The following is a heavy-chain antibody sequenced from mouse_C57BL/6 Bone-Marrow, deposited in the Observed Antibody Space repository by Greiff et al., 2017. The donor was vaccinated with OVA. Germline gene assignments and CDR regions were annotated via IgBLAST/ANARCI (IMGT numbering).Heavy chain of an antibody. CDR3: AKNGCPYYAMDY. CDR2: IWRGGST. Sequence: QVHVKQSGPGLVQPSQSLSITCTVSGFSLTSYGVHWVRQSPGKGLEWLGVIWRGGSTDYNAAFMSRLSITKDNSKSQVFFKMNSLQADDTAIYYCAKNGCPYYAMDYWGQGTSVTVSS. D-gene: IGHD3-3*01. V-gene: IGHV2-5*01. CDR1: GFSLTSYG. J-gene: IGHJ4*01.